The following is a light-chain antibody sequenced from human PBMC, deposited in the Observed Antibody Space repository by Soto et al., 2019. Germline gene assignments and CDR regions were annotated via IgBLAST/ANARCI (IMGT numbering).Light chain of an antibody. Sequence: QSALTQPPSASGSPGQSVTISCTGTSSDVGGYKYVSWYQQHPGKAPKLMIYEVSKRPSGVPERFSGSKSGNTAPLTVSGLQAEDEADYYCSSYAGSNNLVFGGGTKLTVL. CDR3: SSYAGSNNLV. V-gene: IGLV2-8*01. CDR1: SSDVGGYKY. CDR2: EVS. J-gene: IGLJ2*01.